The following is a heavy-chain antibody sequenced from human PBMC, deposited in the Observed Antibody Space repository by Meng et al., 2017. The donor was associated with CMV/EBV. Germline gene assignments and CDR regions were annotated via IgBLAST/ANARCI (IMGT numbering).Heavy chain of an antibody. J-gene: IGHJ5*02. CDR3: ARDRRVTMVRGVIITAPGLSFDP. CDR1: GGSIGSSTFY. V-gene: IGHV4-39*07. D-gene: IGHD3-10*01. Sequence: SETLSLTCTVSGGSIGSSTFYWGWVRQPPGKGLEWIGSIYYSGSTYYNPSLKSRVTISVDTSKNQFSLKLSSVTAADTAVYYCARDRRVTMVRGVIITAPGLSFDPWGQGTLVTVSS. CDR2: IYYSGST.